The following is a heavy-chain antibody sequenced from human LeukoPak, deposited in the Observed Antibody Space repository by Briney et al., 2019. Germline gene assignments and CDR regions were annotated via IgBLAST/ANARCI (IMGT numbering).Heavy chain of an antibody. D-gene: IGHD6-19*01. CDR1: GFTFSSYA. J-gene: IGHJ4*02. CDR2: ISYDGSNK. CDR3: AREAVAQQWLVNYFDY. Sequence: PGGSLRLSCAASGFTFSSYAMHWVRQAPGKGLEWVAVISYDGSNKYYADSVKGRFTISRDNSKNTLYLQMNSLRAEDTAVYYCAREAVAQQWLVNYFDYWGQGALVTVSS. V-gene: IGHV3-30*04.